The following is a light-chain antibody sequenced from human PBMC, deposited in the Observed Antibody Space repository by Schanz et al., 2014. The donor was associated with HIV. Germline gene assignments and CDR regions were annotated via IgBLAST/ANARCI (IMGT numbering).Light chain of an antibody. CDR1: QSVTSD. CDR2: GAS. V-gene: IGKV3-20*01. Sequence: EMVMTQSPATLSVSPGERATLSCRASQSVTSDLAWYQQTPGQAPRLLIYGASSRATGIPDRFSGSGSGTDFTLTISRLEPEDFAMYYCQLYDTSPLFTFGPGTKVDVK. J-gene: IGKJ3*01. CDR3: QLYDTSPLFT.